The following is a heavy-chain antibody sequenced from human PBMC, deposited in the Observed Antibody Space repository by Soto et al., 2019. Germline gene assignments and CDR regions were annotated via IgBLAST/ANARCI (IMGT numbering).Heavy chain of an antibody. J-gene: IGHJ6*02. V-gene: IGHV3-30*03. CDR3: SRLPRSGWDHYYYGMDV. D-gene: IGHD6-19*01. Sequence: QVQLVESGGGVVQAGGSLGLSCTASGFTFSTYGMHWVRQAPGKGPEWVAVMSHDGSHKAFLDSVMGRFIISRDNSKNTLYLQMNSLRSDDTAVYYCSRLPRSGWDHYYYGMDVWGQGTTVIVTS. CDR1: GFTFSTYG. CDR2: MSHDGSHK.